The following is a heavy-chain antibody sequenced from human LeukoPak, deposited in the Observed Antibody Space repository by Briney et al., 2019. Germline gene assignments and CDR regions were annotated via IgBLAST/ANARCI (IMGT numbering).Heavy chain of an antibody. J-gene: IGHJ4*02. CDR1: GFTFSSYE. CDR2: ISRSGDTI. Sequence: PGGSLRLSCAASGFTFSSYEMNWVRQAPGKGLEWGSSISRSGDTIYYADSVKGRFTISRDNSKNTLYLQMNSLRADDTAVYYCARDYVTPGITGTTSPLDYWGQGILVSVSS. CDR3: ARDYVTPGITGTTSPLDY. V-gene: IGHV3-48*03. D-gene: IGHD1-7*01.